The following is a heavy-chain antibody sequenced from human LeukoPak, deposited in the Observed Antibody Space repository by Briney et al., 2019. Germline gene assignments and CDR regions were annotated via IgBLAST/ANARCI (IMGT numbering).Heavy chain of an antibody. D-gene: IGHD3-3*01. CDR3: ARSFFYDFWSGYHLTDY. V-gene: IGHV1-3*01. CDR1: GYTFTSYA. J-gene: IGHJ4*02. CDR2: INAGNGNT. Sequence: ASVKVSCKASGYTFTSYAMHWVRQAPGQRLEWMGWINAGNGNTKYSQKFQGRVTITRDTSASTAYMELSSLRSEDTAVYYCARSFFYDFWSGYHLTDYWGQGTLVTVSS.